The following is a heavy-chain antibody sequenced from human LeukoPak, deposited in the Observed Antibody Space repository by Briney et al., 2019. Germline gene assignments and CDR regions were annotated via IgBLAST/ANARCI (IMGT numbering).Heavy chain of an antibody. V-gene: IGHV3-7*01. CDR3: ARLQGDYTTYDC. D-gene: IGHD2/OR15-2a*01. J-gene: IGHJ4*02. CDR1: GFTFSSHW. Sequence: GGSLRLSCAASGFTFSSHWMSWVRQAPGKGLEWVASIKQDESEKYYVDSVKGRFTISRDNAKDSLYLQMNSLRAEDTAVYYCARLQGDYTTYDCRGQGTLVTVSS. CDR2: IKQDESEK.